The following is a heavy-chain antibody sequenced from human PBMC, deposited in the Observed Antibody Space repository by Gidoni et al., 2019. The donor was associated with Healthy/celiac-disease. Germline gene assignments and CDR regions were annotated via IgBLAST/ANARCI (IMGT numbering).Heavy chain of an antibody. D-gene: IGHD2-2*01. J-gene: IGHJ4*02. CDR3: AKGRYCSSTSCYYYFDY. CDR1: GFTFSSYA. Sequence: EVQLLESGGGLVQPGGSLRLSCAASGFTFSSYAMSWVRQAPGKGLEWVSAISGSGGSTYYADSGKGRFTISRDNSKNTLYLQMNSLRAEDTAVYYCAKGRYCSSTSCYYYFDYWGQGTLVTVSS. V-gene: IGHV3-23*01. CDR2: ISGSGGST.